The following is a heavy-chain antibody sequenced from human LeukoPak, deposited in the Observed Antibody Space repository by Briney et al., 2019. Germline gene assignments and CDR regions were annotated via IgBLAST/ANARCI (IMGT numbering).Heavy chain of an antibody. CDR3: ARALTLFGVVIPVDAFDI. CDR2: IYYSGST. CDR1: GGSISSYY. D-gene: IGHD3-3*01. J-gene: IGHJ3*02. V-gene: IGHV4-59*08. Sequence: SETLSLTCTVSGGSISSYYWSWIRQPPGKGLEWIGDIYYSGSTNYNPSLKSRVTISVDTSKNPFSLKLSSVTAADTAVYYCARALTLFGVVIPVDAFDIWGQGTMVTVSS.